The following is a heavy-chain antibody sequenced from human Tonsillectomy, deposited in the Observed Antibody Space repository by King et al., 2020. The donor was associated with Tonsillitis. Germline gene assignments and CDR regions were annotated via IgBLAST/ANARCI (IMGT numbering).Heavy chain of an antibody. CDR3: AKDLRSVPLGTDY. V-gene: IGHV3-23*04. D-gene: IGHD3-10*01. Sequence: VQLVESGGGLVQPGGSLRLSCAASGFTFSNYAMTWVRQAPGQGLQWVSSISSSGGTTYYADSVKGRFTISRDNSKNTLFLQMNSLGAEDTAVYYCAKDLRSVPLGTDYWGQGTLVTVSS. J-gene: IGHJ4*02. CDR1: GFTFSNYA. CDR2: ISSSGGTT.